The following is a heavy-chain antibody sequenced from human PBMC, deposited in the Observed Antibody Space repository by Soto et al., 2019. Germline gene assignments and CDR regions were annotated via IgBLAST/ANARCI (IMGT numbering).Heavy chain of an antibody. CDR2: ISYDGSNK. J-gene: IGHJ6*02. CDR3: ARPYSSSPTYYYYYGMDV. Sequence: PWWSLRLSCSDSVFTFSSYAMHWFRQAPGKGLEWVAVISYDGSNKYYADSVKGRFTISRDNSKNTLYLQMNSLRAEDTAVYYCARPYSSSPTYYYYYGMDVWGQGTTVTVSS. D-gene: IGHD6-6*01. CDR1: VFTFSSYA. V-gene: IGHV3-30-3*01.